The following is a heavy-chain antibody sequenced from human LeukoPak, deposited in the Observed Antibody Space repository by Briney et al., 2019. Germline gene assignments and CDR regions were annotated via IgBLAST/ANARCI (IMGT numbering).Heavy chain of an antibody. D-gene: IGHD7-27*01. J-gene: IGHJ4*02. CDR3: ARQNSNWGY. V-gene: IGHV4-34*01. CDR1: GGSFSGYY. CDR2: NNHSGST. Sequence: SETLSLTCAVYGGSFSGYYWSWIRQPPGKGLEWIGENNHSGSTNYNPSLKSRVTISVDTSKNQFSLKLSSVTAADTAVYYCARQNSNWGYWGQGTLVTVSS.